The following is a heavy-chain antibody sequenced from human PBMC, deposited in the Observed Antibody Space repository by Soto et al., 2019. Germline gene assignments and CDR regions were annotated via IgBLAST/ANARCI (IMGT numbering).Heavy chain of an antibody. D-gene: IGHD3-22*01. CDR3: ARHNSHYYDSIGYYGLYYCVDF. J-gene: IGHJ6*02. CDR2: IYPGDSDT. V-gene: IGHV5-51*01. CDR1: GYSFTSYW. Sequence: GESLKISCKGSGYSFTSYWIGWVRQMPGKGLEWMGIIYPGDSDTRYSPSFQGQVTISADKSISTAYLQWSSLKASDTAMYYCARHNSHYYDSIGYYGLYYCVDFWYPGTMLTV.